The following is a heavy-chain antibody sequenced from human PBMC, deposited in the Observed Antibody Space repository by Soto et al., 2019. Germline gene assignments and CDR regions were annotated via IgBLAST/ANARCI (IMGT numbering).Heavy chain of an antibody. CDR2: IYYTGRT. Sequence: QVQVQESGPRLVEPSQTLSLTCTVSGGSIRTAGYYWSWIRQHPGKGLEWLGSIYYTGRTYYNPSLKSRLPMSVDMAKSQFSLKLTSLTAADTAVYYCAKAPSPQPTTVVTPGWFDPWGQGILVTVSS. J-gene: IGHJ5*02. D-gene: IGHD4-17*01. CDR3: AKAPSPQPTTVVTPGWFDP. CDR1: GGSIRTAGYY. V-gene: IGHV4-31*03.